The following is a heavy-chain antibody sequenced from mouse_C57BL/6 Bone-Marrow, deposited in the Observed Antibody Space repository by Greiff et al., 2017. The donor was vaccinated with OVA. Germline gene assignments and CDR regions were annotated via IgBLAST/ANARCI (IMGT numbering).Heavy chain of an antibody. CDR3: ARHGDYGAMDY. CDR1: GFTFSDYG. V-gene: IGHV5-15*01. CDR2: ISNLAYSI. Sequence: EVKLVESGGGLVQPGGSLKLSCAASGFTFSDYGMAWVRQAPRKGPEGVAFISNLAYSIYYADTVTGRFTISRENAKNTLYLEMSSLRSEDTAMYYCARHGDYGAMDYWGQGTSVTVSS. J-gene: IGHJ4*01. D-gene: IGHD2-13*01.